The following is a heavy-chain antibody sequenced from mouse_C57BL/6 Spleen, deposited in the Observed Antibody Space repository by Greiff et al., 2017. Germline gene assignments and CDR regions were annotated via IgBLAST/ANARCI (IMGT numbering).Heavy chain of an antibody. CDR2: INYDGSST. CDR1: GFTFSDYY. D-gene: IGHD1-2*01. J-gene: IGHJ2*01. Sequence: EVKVVESEGGLVQPGSSMKLSCTASGFTFSDYYMAWVRQVPEKGLEWVANINYDGSSTYYLDSLKSRFIISRDNAKNILYLQMSSLKSEDTATYYCAREGTTAFDYGGQGTTRTGSS. V-gene: IGHV5-16*01. CDR3: AREGTTAFDY.